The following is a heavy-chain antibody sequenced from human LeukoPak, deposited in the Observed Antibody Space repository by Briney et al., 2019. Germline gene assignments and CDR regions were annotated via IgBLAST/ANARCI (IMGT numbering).Heavy chain of an antibody. CDR2: TYYRSKWYT. CDR3: VRDSGYGLDAFDI. D-gene: IGHD5-12*01. CDR1: GDSVSSNSAA. V-gene: IGHV6-1*01. Sequence: SQTLSLTCAISGDSVSSNSAAWNWIRQSPSRGLEWLGRTYYRSKWYTDYAPPVKSRIIINPDTSKNQFSLQLNSVTPEDTAVYYCVRDSGYGLDAFDIWDQGTMVTVSS. J-gene: IGHJ3*02.